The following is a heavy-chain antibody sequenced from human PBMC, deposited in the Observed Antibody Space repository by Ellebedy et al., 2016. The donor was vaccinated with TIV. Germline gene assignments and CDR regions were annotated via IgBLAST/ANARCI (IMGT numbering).Heavy chain of an antibody. CDR3: TIATTVIERDFDY. D-gene: IGHD4-11*01. Sequence: GESLKISCAASGFTFSSYAMSWVRQAPGKGLEWVSAISGSGGSTYYADSVKGRFTISRDNSKNTLYLQMNSLKTEDPAVYYCTIATTVIERDFDYWGQGTLVTVSS. J-gene: IGHJ4*02. CDR1: GFTFSSYA. V-gene: IGHV3-23*01. CDR2: ISGSGGST.